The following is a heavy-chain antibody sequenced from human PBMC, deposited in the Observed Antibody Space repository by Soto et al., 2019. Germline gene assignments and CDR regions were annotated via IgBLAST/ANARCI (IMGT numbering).Heavy chain of an antibody. Sequence: SETLSLTCAVSCYSISSGYYWGWIRQPPGKGLEWIGNIYFSGSTYYNPSLKSRVTISVDTSKNQFSLKLSSVTAADTAVYYCAREDIVVVPGAIRSYYYNGMDVWGQGTTVTVSS. CDR3: AREDIVVVPGAIRSYYYNGMDV. CDR2: IYFSGST. CDR1: CYSISSGYY. J-gene: IGHJ6*02. D-gene: IGHD2-2*02. V-gene: IGHV4-38-2*02.